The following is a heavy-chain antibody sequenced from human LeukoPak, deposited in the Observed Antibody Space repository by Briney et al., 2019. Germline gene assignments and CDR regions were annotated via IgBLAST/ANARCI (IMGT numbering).Heavy chain of an antibody. J-gene: IGHJ5*02. Sequence: LETLSLTCTVSGGSISSSSYYWGWIRQPPGKGLEWIGSIYYSGSTYYNPSLKSRVTISVDTSKNQFSLKLSSVTAADTAVYYCARHYYGSGSYKRGATRGSDWFDPWGQGTLVTVSS. D-gene: IGHD3-10*01. V-gene: IGHV4-39*07. CDR1: GGSISSSSYY. CDR3: ARHYYGSGSYKRGATRGSDWFDP. CDR2: IYYSGST.